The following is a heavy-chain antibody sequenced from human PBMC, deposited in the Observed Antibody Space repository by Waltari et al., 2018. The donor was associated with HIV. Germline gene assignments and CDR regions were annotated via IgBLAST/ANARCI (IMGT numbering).Heavy chain of an antibody. CDR3: ARVRSTMGRFQGFDY. CDR1: GLTVSSNF. V-gene: IGHV3-53*02. Sequence: EVQLVETGGGLIQPGGSLRISCAASGLTVSSNFMNWVRQAPGKGLEWVSLIYNNNSTYYADSVKGRFTISRDNSKNTLYLQMNSLRAEDTAVYYCARVRSTMGRFQGFDYWGQGTLVTVSS. D-gene: IGHD1-26*01. CDR2: IYNNNST. J-gene: IGHJ4*02.